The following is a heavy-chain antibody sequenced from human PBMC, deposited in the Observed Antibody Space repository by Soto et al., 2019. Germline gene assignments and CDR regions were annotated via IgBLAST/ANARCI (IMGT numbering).Heavy chain of an antibody. D-gene: IGHD3-10*01. CDR3: ARASMAQFDY. Sequence: VGSLRLSCAISGFTLSTYWMHWVRLAPGKGLEWVASVKQDGSEQGYVDSVKGRFTISRDNAKNSLFLQMNSLRAEDTAVYYCARASMAQFDYWGHGTWSPSPQ. CDR1: GFTLSTYW. CDR2: VKQDGSEQ. V-gene: IGHV3-7*05. J-gene: IGHJ4*01.